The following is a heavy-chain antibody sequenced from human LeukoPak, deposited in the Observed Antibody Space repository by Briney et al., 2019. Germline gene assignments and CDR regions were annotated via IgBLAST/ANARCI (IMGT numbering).Heavy chain of an antibody. CDR1: GGTFSSYA. CDR3: ARGSSGAYYYYYGMDV. D-gene: IGHD2-15*01. V-gene: IGHV1-69*04. CDR2: IIPILGIA. J-gene: IGHJ6*02. Sequence: SVKVSCKASGGTFSSYAISWVRQAPGQGLEWMGRIIPILGIANYAQKFQGRVTITADKSTSTAYMELSSLRSEDTAVYYCARGSSGAYYYYYGMDVWGQGNTVTVSS.